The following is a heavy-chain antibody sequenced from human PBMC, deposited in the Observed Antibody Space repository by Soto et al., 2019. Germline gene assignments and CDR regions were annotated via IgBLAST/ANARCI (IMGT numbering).Heavy chain of an antibody. J-gene: IGHJ6*02. CDR3: ARPIAARPLYYGMDV. D-gene: IGHD6-6*01. CDR1: GYTFTSYA. Sequence: GASVKVSCKASGYTFTSYAMHWVRQAPGQRLEWMGWINAGNGNTKYSQKFQGGVTITRDTSASTAYMELSSLRSEDTAVYYCARPIAARPLYYGMDVWGQGTTVTVSS. V-gene: IGHV1-3*01. CDR2: INAGNGNT.